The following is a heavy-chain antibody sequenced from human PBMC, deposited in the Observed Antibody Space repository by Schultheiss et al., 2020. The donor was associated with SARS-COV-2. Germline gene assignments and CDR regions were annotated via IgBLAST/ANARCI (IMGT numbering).Heavy chain of an antibody. V-gene: IGHV4-39*01. CDR3: ARHQYSSGWYTVTWFGP. Sequence: SETLSLTCTVSGGSISDTIYYWGWIRQSPGKGLEWIGSFFYSGTTSYNPSLKSRVTISVDASKNQFSLKLSSVTAADTAVFYCARHQYSSGWYTVTWFGPWGQGTLVTVSS. D-gene: IGHD6-19*01. J-gene: IGHJ5*02. CDR2: FFYSGTT. CDR1: GGSISDTIYY.